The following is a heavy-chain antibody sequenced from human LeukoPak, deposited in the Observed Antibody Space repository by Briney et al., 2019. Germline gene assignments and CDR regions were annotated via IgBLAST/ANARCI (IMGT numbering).Heavy chain of an antibody. CDR2: ISSSSSYI. CDR1: GFTFSSYS. CDR3: ARGSLSAQLLWFGELHFDY. Sequence: GGSLRLSCAASGFTFSSYSMNWVRQAPGKGLEWVSSISSSSSYIYYADSVKGRFTISRDNSKNTLYLQMNSLRAEDTAVYYCARGSLSAQLLWFGELHFDYWGQGTLVTVSS. V-gene: IGHV3-21*01. J-gene: IGHJ4*02. D-gene: IGHD3-10*01.